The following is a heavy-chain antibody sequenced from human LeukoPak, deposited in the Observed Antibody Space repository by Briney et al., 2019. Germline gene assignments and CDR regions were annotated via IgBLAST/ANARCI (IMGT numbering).Heavy chain of an antibody. J-gene: IGHJ3*02. CDR1: GGSISSSSYY. D-gene: IGHD4-17*01. V-gene: IGHV4-39*01. Sequence: SETLSLTCTVSGGSISSSSYYWGWIRQPPGKGLEWIGSIYYSGSTYYNPSLKSRVTISVDTSKNQFSLKLSSVTAADTAVYYCARVYTDNGDYRDAFDIWGQETMVTVSS. CDR2: IYYSGST. CDR3: ARVYTDNGDYRDAFDI.